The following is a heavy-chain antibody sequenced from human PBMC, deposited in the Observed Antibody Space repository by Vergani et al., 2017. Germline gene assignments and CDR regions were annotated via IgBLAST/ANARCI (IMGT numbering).Heavy chain of an antibody. D-gene: IGHD3-10*01. CDR3: ARDGIRYGSGSYHFDY. Sequence: QVQLVQSGAEVKKPGSSVKVSCKASGYTFTSYAMHWVRQAPGQGLEWMGWSSAYNGNTNYAQKLQGRVTMTTDTSTSTAYMELRSLRSDDTAVYYCARDGIRYGSGSYHFDYWGQGTLVTVSS. CDR2: SSAYNGNT. J-gene: IGHJ4*02. V-gene: IGHV1-18*01. CDR1: GYTFTSYA.